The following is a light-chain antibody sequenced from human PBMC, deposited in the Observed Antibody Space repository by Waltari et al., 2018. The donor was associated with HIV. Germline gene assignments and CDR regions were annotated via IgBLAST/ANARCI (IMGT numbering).Light chain of an antibody. CDR3: MQSKQLPIT. CDR2: EVS. CDR1: QSLLHSDGKTY. J-gene: IGKJ5*01. V-gene: IGKV2D-29*01. Sequence: DIVLTQTPLSLSVTPGQPASIPCKSGQSLLHSDGKTYLYWLLQKPGQPPQLLITEVSNRLSGVPERFSGGGSGTDFTLKISRVEAEDVGVYYCMQSKQLPITFGQGTRLEIK.